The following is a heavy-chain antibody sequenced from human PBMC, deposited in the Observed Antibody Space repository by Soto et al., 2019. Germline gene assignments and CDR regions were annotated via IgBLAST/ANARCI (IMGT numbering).Heavy chain of an antibody. V-gene: IGHV4-30-4*01. Sequence: PSETLSLTCTVSGGSISSGDYYWSWIRQPPGKGLEWIGYIYYSGSTYYNPSLKSRVTISVDTSKNQFSLKLSSVTAADTAVYYCARLRGRGRYNGYDYYMDVWGKGITVTISS. J-gene: IGHJ6*03. CDR2: IYYSGST. D-gene: IGHD3-16*01. CDR3: ARLRGRGRYNGYDYYMDV. CDR1: GGSISSGDYY.